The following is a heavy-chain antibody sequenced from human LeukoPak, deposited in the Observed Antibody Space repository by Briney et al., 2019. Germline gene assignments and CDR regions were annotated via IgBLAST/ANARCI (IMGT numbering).Heavy chain of an antibody. CDR1: GFTFRSYA. J-gene: IGHJ4*02. CDR3: AKELGSSYYIFDY. CDR2: ISGSGDST. Sequence: PGGPLRLSCAASGFTFRSYAMSWVRQAPGKGLEWVSTISGSGDSTYYADSVKGRFTFSRDNSKNTLYLQMNSLRAEDTAVYYCAKELGSSYYIFDYWGQGTLVTVSS. D-gene: IGHD3-22*01. V-gene: IGHV3-23*01.